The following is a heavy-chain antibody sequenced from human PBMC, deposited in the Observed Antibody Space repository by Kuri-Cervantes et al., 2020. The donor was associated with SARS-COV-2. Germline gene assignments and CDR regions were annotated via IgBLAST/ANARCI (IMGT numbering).Heavy chain of an antibody. J-gene: IGHJ4*02. D-gene: IGHD3-10*01. CDR3: AATDYNRVSGDHY. V-gene: IGHV1-2*02. CDR1: GYTFTGYY. CDR2: INPNSGGT. Sequence: ASVKVSCKASGYTFTGYYMHWVRQAPGQGLEWMGWINPNSGGTNYAQKFQGRLTLTADESSATAYMELSSLDSEDTAVYYCAATDYNRVSGDHYWGQGSRVTVSS.